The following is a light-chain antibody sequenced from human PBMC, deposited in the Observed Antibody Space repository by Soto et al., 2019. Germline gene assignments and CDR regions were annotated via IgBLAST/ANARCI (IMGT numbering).Light chain of an antibody. CDR3: QQYGGPVPWT. CDR1: QTISRNY. CDR2: GAS. J-gene: IGKJ1*01. Sequence: EVVLTQSPGTLSLSPGERATVSCRASQTISRNYLAWYQKKPGQAPRLLIYGASTRATGIPDRFTGSGSGPDFTLTIARLEPEDFAVYYCQQYGGPVPWTFGQGTNVDI. V-gene: IGKV3-20*01.